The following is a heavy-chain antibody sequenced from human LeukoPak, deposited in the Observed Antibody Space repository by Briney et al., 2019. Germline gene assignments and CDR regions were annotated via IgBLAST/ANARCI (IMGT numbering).Heavy chain of an antibody. J-gene: IGHJ4*02. CDR2: ISYDGSNK. CDR3: ARGDLFFLD. D-gene: IGHD3-10*01. V-gene: IGHV3-30*04. Sequence: GGSLRLSCAASGFTFSSYAMHWVRQAPGKGLEWVAVISYDGSNKYYADSVKGRFTISRDNSKNTLYLQMNSLRAEDTAVYYCARGDLFFLDWGQGTLVTVSS. CDR1: GFTFSSYA.